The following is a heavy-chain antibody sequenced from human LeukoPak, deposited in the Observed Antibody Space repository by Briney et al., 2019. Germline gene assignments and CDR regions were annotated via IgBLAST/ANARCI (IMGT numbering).Heavy chain of an antibody. J-gene: IGHJ4*02. CDR1: GGIFSSYW. D-gene: IGHD3-16*02. CDR2: SNQEGSER. Sequence: GGSLRLSCEVSGGIFSSYWMSWVRRAPGKGLEWVGNSNQEGSERNHGDSVNGRFTISRDNAENSPYLQMNSLRAEDTAVYYCARIIGAFGTYRYDSWGQGTLVSVSS. CDR3: ARIIGAFGTYRYDS. V-gene: IGHV3-7*01.